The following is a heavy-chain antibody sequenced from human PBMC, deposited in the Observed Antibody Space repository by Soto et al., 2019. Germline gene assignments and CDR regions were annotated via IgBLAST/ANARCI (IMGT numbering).Heavy chain of an antibody. D-gene: IGHD6-13*01. CDR1: GGTFSSYA. J-gene: IGHJ4*02. V-gene: IGHV1-69*13. CDR2: IIPIFGTA. CDR3: ARVYSSRYYFDY. Sequence: SVKVSCKASGGTFSSYAISWVRQAPGQGLEWMGGIIPIFGTANYAQKFQGRVTITADESTSTAYMELSSLRSEDTAVYYCARVYSSRYYFDYWGQGTLVTVS.